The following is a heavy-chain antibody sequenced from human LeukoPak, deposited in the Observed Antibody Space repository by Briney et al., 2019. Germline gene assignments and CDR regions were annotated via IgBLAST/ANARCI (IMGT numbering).Heavy chain of an antibody. J-gene: IGHJ4*02. CDR1: GFPLSSYA. CDR2: ISSNGGST. V-gene: IGHV3-64D*09. D-gene: IGHD6-19*01. Sequence: SLRLSCSASGFPLSSYALHWVRQAPGKGLESVSAISSNGGSTSYADSVKGRFTISRDNSENTLYLQMSSLRAEDTAVYYCVKDWGRGWYRFDCWGQGTLVTVSS. CDR3: VKDWGRGWYRFDC.